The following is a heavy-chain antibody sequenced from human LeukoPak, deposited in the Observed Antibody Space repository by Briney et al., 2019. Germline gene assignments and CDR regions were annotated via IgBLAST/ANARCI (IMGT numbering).Heavy chain of an antibody. J-gene: IGHJ3*02. CDR2: ISAYNGNT. V-gene: IGHV1-18*01. D-gene: IGHD5-18*01. CDR3: ARDLYSYGPNDAFDI. Sequence: GASVKVSCKASGYTFTSYGISWVRQAPGQGLEWMGWISAYNGNTNYAQKLQRTVTMTTDTSPSTAYMELRSLRSDDTAVYYCARDLYSYGPNDAFDIWGQGTMVTVSS. CDR1: GYTFTSYG.